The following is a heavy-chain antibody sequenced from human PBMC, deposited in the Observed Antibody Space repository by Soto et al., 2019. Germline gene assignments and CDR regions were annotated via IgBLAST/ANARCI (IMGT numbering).Heavy chain of an antibody. V-gene: IGHV4-39*01. D-gene: IGHD3-16*01. Sequence: QLQLQESGPGLVKPSETLSLTCTVSGGSISSSSYYWGWIRQPPGKGLEWIGSIYYSGSTYYNPSLKSRVTISVDTSKNQFSLKLSSVTAADTAVYYCARLGLRFYYYGMDVWGQGTTVTVSS. J-gene: IGHJ6*02. CDR3: ARLGLRFYYYGMDV. CDR1: GGSISSSSYY. CDR2: IYYSGST.